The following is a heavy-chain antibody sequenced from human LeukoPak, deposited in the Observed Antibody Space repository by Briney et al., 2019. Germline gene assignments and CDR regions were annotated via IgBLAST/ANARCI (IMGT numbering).Heavy chain of an antibody. J-gene: IGHJ4*02. Sequence: GGSLRLSCAASGFTFSSYSMNWVRQAPGKGLEWVSSISSSSSYIYYADSVKGRFTISRDNAKNSLYLQMNSLRAEDTALYYCAKDSREAYFDYWGQGTLVTVSS. CDR3: AKDSREAYFDY. D-gene: IGHD1-26*01. V-gene: IGHV3-21*04. CDR1: GFTFSSYS. CDR2: ISSSSSYI.